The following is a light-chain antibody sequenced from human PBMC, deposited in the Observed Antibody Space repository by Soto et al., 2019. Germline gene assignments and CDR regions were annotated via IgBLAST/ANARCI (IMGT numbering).Light chain of an antibody. CDR2: DAA. V-gene: IGKV1-33*01. CDR3: QQYDNLPYT. Sequence: DIQMPQAPSSLSASVGDRVTITCQASHDISNYLNWYQQKQGKAHKLLIYDAADLETGVPSRFSGSGSGTDFTFTISSLQPEDIATYYCQQYDNLPYTFGQGTKLEIK. CDR1: HDISNY. J-gene: IGKJ2*01.